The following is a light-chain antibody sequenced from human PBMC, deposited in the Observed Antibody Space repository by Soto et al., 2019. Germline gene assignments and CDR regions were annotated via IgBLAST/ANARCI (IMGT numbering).Light chain of an antibody. Sequence: QSALTQPASVSGSPGQSITVSCTGTSSDVGGYNYVSWYQQHPGKAPKLMIYEVSNRPSGVSNRFSGSKSGNTASLTISWLQSEDEADYYCSSYTSSSFDYVFGTGTKVTVL. CDR3: SSYTSSSFDYV. CDR2: EVS. J-gene: IGLJ1*01. V-gene: IGLV2-14*01. CDR1: SSDVGGYNY.